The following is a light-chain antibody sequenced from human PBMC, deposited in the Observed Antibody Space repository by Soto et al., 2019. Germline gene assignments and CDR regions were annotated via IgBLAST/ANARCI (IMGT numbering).Light chain of an antibody. CDR3: QQYNHWPPLT. CDR1: QSVDRN. J-gene: IGKJ4*01. Sequence: EIVMTQSPATLSVSPGERATLSCRASQSVDRNLAWYQQKPGQAPRLLIYGASTRATGIPARFSGSGSGTEFTLTISSLQSEDFEVYSCQQYNHWPPLTFGGGTKVEIK. V-gene: IGKV3-15*01. CDR2: GAS.